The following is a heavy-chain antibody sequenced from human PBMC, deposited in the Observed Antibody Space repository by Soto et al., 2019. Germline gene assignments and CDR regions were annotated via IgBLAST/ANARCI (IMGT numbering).Heavy chain of an antibody. CDR3: ATDIRRYYYDSSGYYRQNWFDP. V-gene: IGHV4-31*03. J-gene: IGHJ5*02. Sequence: PSETLSLTCTVSGGSISSGGYYWSWIRQHPGKGLEWIGYIYYSGSTYYNPSLKSRVTISVDTSKNQFSLKLSSVTAADTAVYYCATDIRRYYYDSSGYYRQNWFDPWGQGTLVTVSS. D-gene: IGHD3-22*01. CDR2: IYYSGST. CDR1: GGSISSGGYY.